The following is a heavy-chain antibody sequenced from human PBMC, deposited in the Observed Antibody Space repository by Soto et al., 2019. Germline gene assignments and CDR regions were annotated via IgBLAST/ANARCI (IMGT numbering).Heavy chain of an antibody. Sequence: PGESLKISCKGSGYSFTSYWIGWVRQMPGKGLEWMGIIYPGDSDTRYSPSFQGQVTISADKSISTAYLQWSSLKASDTAMYYCARPPRYYYYSSGYYYEGTPGHSDAFDIWGQGTMVTVSS. CDR3: ARPPRYYYYSSGYYYEGTPGHSDAFDI. D-gene: IGHD3-22*01. J-gene: IGHJ3*02. CDR2: IYPGDSDT. CDR1: GYSFTSYW. V-gene: IGHV5-51*01.